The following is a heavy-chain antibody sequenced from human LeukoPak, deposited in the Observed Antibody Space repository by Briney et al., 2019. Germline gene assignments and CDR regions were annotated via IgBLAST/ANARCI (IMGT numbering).Heavy chain of an antibody. CDR1: GYSFTSYW. Sequence: PGESLQISRQGSGYSFTSYWIGWVRQMPGKGLEWMGIIYPGDSDTRYSPSFQGQVTISADKSISTAYLQWSRLKASDTAMYYRAKSPRAGGSYRSFDYWGQGTLVTVSS. D-gene: IGHD1-26*01. CDR3: AKSPRAGGSYRSFDY. J-gene: IGHJ4*02. V-gene: IGHV5-51*01. CDR2: IYPGDSDT.